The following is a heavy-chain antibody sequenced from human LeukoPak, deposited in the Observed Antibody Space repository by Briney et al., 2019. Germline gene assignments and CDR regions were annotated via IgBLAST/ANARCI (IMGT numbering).Heavy chain of an antibody. V-gene: IGHV3-23*01. J-gene: IGHJ4*02. Sequence: GSLRLSCAASGFTFSSYAMSWVRQAPGRGLEWVSAISGSGGSTYYADSVKGRFTISRDNSKNTLYLQMNSLRAEDTAVYYCAKRTPHGQWLYYFDYWGQGTLVTVSS. CDR1: GFTFSSYA. CDR2: ISGSGGST. CDR3: AKRTPHGQWLYYFDY. D-gene: IGHD6-19*01.